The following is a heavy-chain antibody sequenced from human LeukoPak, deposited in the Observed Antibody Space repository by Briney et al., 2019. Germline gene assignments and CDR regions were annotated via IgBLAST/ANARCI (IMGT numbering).Heavy chain of an antibody. CDR3: ARLKLLWSNYFDY. V-gene: IGHV3-7*01. J-gene: IGHJ4*02. CDR1: GFTFSSYW. CDR2: IKQDGSEK. Sequence: PGGSLRLSCAASGFTFSSYWMSWVRQAPGKGLEWVANIKQDGSEKYYVDSVRGRSTISRDNAKNSLYLQMNSLRTEDTAVYYCARLKLLWSNYFDYWGQGTLVTVSS. D-gene: IGHD2-2*01.